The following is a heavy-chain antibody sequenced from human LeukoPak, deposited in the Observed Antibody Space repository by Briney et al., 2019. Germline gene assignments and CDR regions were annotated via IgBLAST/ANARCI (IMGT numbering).Heavy chain of an antibody. CDR3: AIVVVPRWWFDP. CDR1: GYTFTDYG. V-gene: IGHV1-18*01. D-gene: IGHD3-22*01. CDR2: ISAYNGNT. J-gene: IGHJ5*02. Sequence: ASVKVSCKASGYTFTDYGINWVRQAPGQGLEWLGWISAYNGNTNYAQNLQGRVTMTTDTSTSTAYMELRSLRSDDTAVYYCAIVVVPRWWFDPWGQGTLVTVSS.